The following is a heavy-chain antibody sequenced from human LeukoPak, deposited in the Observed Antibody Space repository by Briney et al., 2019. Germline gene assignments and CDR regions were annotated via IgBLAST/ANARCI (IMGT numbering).Heavy chain of an antibody. CDR3: AKKDGVLVWLRVGEFDY. CDR1: GFTFSSYA. CDR2: ISGSGGST. J-gene: IGHJ4*02. Sequence: GGSLRLSCAASGFTFSSYAMSWVRQAPGKGLEWVSAISGSGGSTYYADSVKGRFTISRDNSKNTLYLQMNSLRAEDTAVYYCAKKDGVLVWLRVGEFDYWGQGTLVTVSS. D-gene: IGHD5-12*01. V-gene: IGHV3-23*01.